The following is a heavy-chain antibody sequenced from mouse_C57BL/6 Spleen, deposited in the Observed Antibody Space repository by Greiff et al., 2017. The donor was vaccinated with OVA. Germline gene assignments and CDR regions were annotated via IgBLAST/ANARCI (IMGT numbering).Heavy chain of an antibody. D-gene: IGHD2-4*01. V-gene: IGHV1-82*01. CDR1: GYAFSSSW. Sequence: QVQLQQSGPELVKPGASVKISCKASGYAFSSSWMNWVKQRPGKGLEWIGRIYPGDGDTNYNGKFKGKATLTADKSSSTAYMQLSSLTSEDSAVYFCARGDYDYGFAYWGQGTLVTVSA. J-gene: IGHJ3*01. CDR2: IYPGDGDT. CDR3: ARGDYDYGFAY.